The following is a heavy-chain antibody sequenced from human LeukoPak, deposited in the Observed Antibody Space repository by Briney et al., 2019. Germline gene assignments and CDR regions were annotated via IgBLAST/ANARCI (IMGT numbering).Heavy chain of an antibody. Sequence: SETLSLTCAVSGGSISNWYWSWIRQPPGKGLEWIGSISTSGSTNYNPSLKSRVIISVDTSKKQFSLKLRSVTAAATAVHTFCANRMWGGGYFFYYMDVWGKGTTVTVSS. V-gene: IGHV4-4*09. CDR2: ISTSGST. D-gene: IGHD3-16*01. CDR3: CANRMWGGGYFFYYMDV. CDR1: GGSISNWY. J-gene: IGHJ6*03.